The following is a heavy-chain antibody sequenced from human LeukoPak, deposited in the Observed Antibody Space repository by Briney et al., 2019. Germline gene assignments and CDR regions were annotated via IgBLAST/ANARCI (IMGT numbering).Heavy chain of an antibody. V-gene: IGHV1-69*05. CDR3: ARNTYYYDSSGYYLDY. J-gene: IGHJ4*02. CDR2: IIPIFGTA. D-gene: IGHD3-22*01. CDR1: GGTFSSYA. Sequence: LVKVSCKASGGTFSSYAISWVRQAPGQGLEWMGGIIPIFGTANYAQKFQGRVTITTDESTSTAYMELSSLRSEDTAVYYCARNTYYYDSSGYYLDYWGQGTLVTVSS.